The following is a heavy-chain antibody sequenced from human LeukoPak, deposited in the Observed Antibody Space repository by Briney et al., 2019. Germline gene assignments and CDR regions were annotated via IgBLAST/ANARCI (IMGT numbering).Heavy chain of an antibody. J-gene: IGHJ5*02. CDR2: INTSGST. CDR3: AREGGDPRWLDP. D-gene: IGHD6-25*01. V-gene: IGHV4-4*07. CDR1: GGSISSYY. Sequence: PSETLSLTCTVSGGSISSYYWTWIRQSAGKGLEWIGRINTSGSTNYNPSLRSRVTMSVNTSKNQFSLNLTSVTAADTAVYSCAREGGDPRWLDPWGQGTLVAVSS.